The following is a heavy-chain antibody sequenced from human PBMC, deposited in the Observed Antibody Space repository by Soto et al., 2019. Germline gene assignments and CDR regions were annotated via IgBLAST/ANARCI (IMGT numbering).Heavy chain of an antibody. CDR2: ISGSGGST. V-gene: IGHV3-23*01. CDR3: AKVPPTLVNPGDAFDI. CDR1: GFTFSSYA. J-gene: IGHJ3*02. D-gene: IGHD2-2*01. Sequence: GSLRLSCAASGFTFSSYAMSWVRQAPGKGLEWVSAISGSGGSTYYADSVKGRFTISRDNSKNTLYLQMNSLRAEDTAVYYCAKVPPTLVNPGDAFDIWGQGTMVTVSS.